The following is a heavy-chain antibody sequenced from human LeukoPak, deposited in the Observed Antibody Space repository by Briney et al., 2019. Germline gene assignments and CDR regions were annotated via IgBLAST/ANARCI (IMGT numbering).Heavy chain of an antibody. CDR1: GFTFDDYG. V-gene: IGHV3-20*04. CDR2: INWNGGST. CDR3: ARGQYSSGWFDY. Sequence: GGSLRLSCAPSGFTFDDYGMSWVRQAPGKGLEWVSGINWNGGSTGYADSVKGRFTISRDNAKNSLYLQMDSPRAEDTALYYCARGQYSSGWFDYWGQGTLVTVSS. J-gene: IGHJ4*02. D-gene: IGHD6-19*01.